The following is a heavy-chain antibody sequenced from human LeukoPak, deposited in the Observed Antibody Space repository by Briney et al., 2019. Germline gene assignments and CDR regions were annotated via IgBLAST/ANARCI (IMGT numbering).Heavy chain of an antibody. CDR2: IYYSGST. CDR3: DAVNSSSGSYYYYYYMDV. Sequence: KSSETLSLTCTVSGGSISSSSYYWGWIRQPPGKGLEWIGSIYYSGSTYYNPSLKSRVTISVDTSKNQFSLKLSSVTAADTAVYYCDAVNSSSGSYYYYYYMDVWGKGTTVTVSS. V-gene: IGHV4-39*07. J-gene: IGHJ6*03. CDR1: GGSISSSSYY. D-gene: IGHD1-26*01.